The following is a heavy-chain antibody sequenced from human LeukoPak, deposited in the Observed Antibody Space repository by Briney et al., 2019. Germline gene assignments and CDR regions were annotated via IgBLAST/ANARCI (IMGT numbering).Heavy chain of an antibody. V-gene: IGHV1-46*01. D-gene: IGHD2-15*01. CDR2: INPSGGST. Sequence: ASVKVSCKASGYTFTSCDINWVRQAPGQGLEWMGIINPSGGSTSYAQKFQGRVTMTRDTSTSTVYMELSSLRSEDTAVYYCARGYCSGGSCYSRNWFDPWGQGTLVTVSS. CDR1: GYTFTSCD. J-gene: IGHJ5*02. CDR3: ARGYCSGGSCYSRNWFDP.